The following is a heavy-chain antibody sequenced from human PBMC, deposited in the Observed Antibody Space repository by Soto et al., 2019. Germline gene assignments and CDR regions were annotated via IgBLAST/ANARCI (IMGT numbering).Heavy chain of an antibody. V-gene: IGHV1-69*13. D-gene: IGHD3-3*01. CDR1: GGTFSSYA. CDR2: IIPIFGTA. CDR3: ARGGPYDFWSENYYYGMDV. Sequence: GASVKVSCKASGGTFSSYAISWVRQAPGQGLEWMGGIIPIFGTANYAQKFQGRVTITADESTSTAYMELSSLRSEDTAVYYCARGGPYDFWSENYYYGMDVWGQGTTVTVSS. J-gene: IGHJ6*02.